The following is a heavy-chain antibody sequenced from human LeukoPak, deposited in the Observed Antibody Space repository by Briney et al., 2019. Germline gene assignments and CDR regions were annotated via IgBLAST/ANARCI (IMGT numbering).Heavy chain of an antibody. J-gene: IGHJ3*02. CDR2: ISSSSSYI. Sequence: PGGSLRLSCAASGFTFSSYSMNWVRQAPGKGLEWVSSISSSSSYIYYADSVKGRFTISRDNAKNSLYLQMNSLRAEDTAVDYXXXXXXXXXXXXXXXWPTDDAFDIWGQGTMVTVSS. V-gene: IGHV3-21*01. CDR3: XXXXXXXXXXXXXXWPTDDAFDI. CDR1: GFTFSSYS.